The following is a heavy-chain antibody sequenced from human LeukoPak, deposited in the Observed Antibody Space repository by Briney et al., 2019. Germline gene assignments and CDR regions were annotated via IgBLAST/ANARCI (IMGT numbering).Heavy chain of an antibody. D-gene: IGHD5-18*01. CDR2: IIPIFGTA. J-gene: IGHJ4*02. Sequence: SVKVSCKASGGTFSSYAISWVRQAPGQGLEWMGGIIPIFGTANYAQKFQDRVTITADKSTSTAYMELSSLRSEDTAVYYCARVRKDTAMVFDYWGQGTLVTVSS. CDR1: GGTFSSYA. V-gene: IGHV1-69*06. CDR3: ARVRKDTAMVFDY.